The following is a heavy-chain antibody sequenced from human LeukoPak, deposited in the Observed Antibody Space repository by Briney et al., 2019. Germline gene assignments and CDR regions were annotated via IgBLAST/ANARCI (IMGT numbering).Heavy chain of an antibody. D-gene: IGHD6-13*01. CDR3: VSGVAAAGTFDY. Sequence: GSLRLSCAASGFTFSSYGMHWVRQAPGKGLEWVAVIRYDGSNKYYADSVKGRFTISRDNSKNTLSLQMNSLRAEDATVYYCVSGVAAAGTFDYWGQGTLVTVSS. J-gene: IGHJ4*02. CDR1: GFTFSSYG. CDR2: IRYDGSNK. V-gene: IGHV3-30*02.